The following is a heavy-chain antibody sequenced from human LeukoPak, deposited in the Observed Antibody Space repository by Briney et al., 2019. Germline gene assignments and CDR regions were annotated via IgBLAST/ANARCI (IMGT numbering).Heavy chain of an antibody. Sequence: GGSLRLSCAASGFTFSSYSMNWVRQAPGKGLEWVSSISSSSSYIYYADSVKGRFTISRDNAKNSLYLQMNSLRAEDTAVYYCAKAAAGTPSFDPWGQGTLVTVSS. CDR1: GFTFSSYS. V-gene: IGHV3-21*01. D-gene: IGHD6-13*01. CDR3: AKAAAGTPSFDP. CDR2: ISSSSSYI. J-gene: IGHJ5*02.